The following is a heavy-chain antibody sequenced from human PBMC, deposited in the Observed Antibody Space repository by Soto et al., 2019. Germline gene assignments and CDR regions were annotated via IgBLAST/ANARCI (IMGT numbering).Heavy chain of an antibody. CDR1: GVSISSYY. V-gene: IGHV4-59*01. CDR2: IYYSGST. D-gene: IGHD4-17*01. Sequence: SETLSLTCTVSGVSISSYYWSWIRQPPGKGLEWIGYIYYSGSTNYNPSLKSRVTISVDTSKNQFSLKLSSVTAADTAVYYCARCRPPICGDYWFDPWGQGTLVTVSS. J-gene: IGHJ5*02. CDR3: ARCRPPICGDYWFDP.